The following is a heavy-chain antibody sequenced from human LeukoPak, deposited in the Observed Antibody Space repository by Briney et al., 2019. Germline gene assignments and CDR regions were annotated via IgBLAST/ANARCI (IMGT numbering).Heavy chain of an antibody. CDR1: GFAFSNYW. D-gene: IGHD4-17*01. J-gene: IGHJ4*02. V-gene: IGHV3-7*01. CDR3: ARVAYGDRY. CDR2: IQEDGSAQ. Sequence: GGSLRLSCAASGFAFSNYWMSWVRQAPGKGLEWVGNIQEDGSAQYYVDSVKGRFTISRDNAKNSLYLQMNSLRVDDTAVYYCARVAYGDRYWGQGTLVTVSS.